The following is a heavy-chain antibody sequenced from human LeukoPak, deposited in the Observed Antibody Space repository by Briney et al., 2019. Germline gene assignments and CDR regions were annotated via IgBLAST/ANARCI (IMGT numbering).Heavy chain of an antibody. D-gene: IGHD6-13*01. CDR3: AAHTSAGTWAFDI. CDR2: ISYDGSNK. Sequence: GGSLRLSCAASGFTFSSYGMHWVRQAPGKGLEWVAVISYDGSNKYYADSVKGRFTISRDNSKNTLYLQMNSLRAEDTAVYYCAAHTSAGTWAFDIWGQGTMVTVSS. J-gene: IGHJ3*02. CDR1: GFTFSSYG. V-gene: IGHV3-30*03.